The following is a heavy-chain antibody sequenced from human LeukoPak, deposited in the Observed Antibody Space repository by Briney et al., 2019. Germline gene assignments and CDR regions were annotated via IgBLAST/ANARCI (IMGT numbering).Heavy chain of an antibody. D-gene: IGHD5-24*01. CDR1: GYTFTSYA. Sequence: ASVTVSCKASGYTFTSYAIHWVRQAPGQRLEWMGWINAGNGNTKYSQKFQGRVTITRDTSASTAYMELSSLRSEDTAVYYCARGVRRDGYKPTYYYGMDVWGQGTTVTVSS. V-gene: IGHV1-3*01. J-gene: IGHJ6*02. CDR3: ARGVRRDGYKPTYYYGMDV. CDR2: INAGNGNT.